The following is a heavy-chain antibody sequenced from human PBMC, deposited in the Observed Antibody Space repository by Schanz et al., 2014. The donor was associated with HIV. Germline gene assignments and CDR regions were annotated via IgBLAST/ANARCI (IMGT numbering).Heavy chain of an antibody. CDR1: GGTFSSYA. J-gene: IGHJ5*02. CDR3: ARTCSGGSCYSSWFDP. D-gene: IGHD2-15*01. CDR2: IITILGTA. V-gene: IGHV1-69*01. Sequence: QVQLVQSGAEVKKPGSSVKVSCKASGGTFSSYAISWVRQAPGQGLEWMGGIITILGTANYAQKFQGRVTITADESTSTAYMELSSLRSEDTAVYYCARTCSGGSCYSSWFDPWGQGTLVTVSS.